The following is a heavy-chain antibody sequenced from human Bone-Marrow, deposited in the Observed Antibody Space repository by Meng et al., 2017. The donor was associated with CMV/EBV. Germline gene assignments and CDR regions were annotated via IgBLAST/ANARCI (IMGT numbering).Heavy chain of an antibody. CDR1: GYRFSGNY. J-gene: IGHJ4*02. V-gene: IGHV1-2*02. Sequence: KVSCKTSGYRFSGNYMQWVRQAPGHGLEWMGWINPSSSVTRYAQKFQGRVTMTRDTSISTVYMELSSLTFDDTAVYYCARDSTPIDYWGPGTLVTVSS. D-gene: IGHD2-15*01. CDR2: INPSSSVT. CDR3: ARDSTPIDY.